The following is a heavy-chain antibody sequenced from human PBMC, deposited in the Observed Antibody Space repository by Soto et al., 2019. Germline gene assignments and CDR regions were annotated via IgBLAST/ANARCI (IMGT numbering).Heavy chain of an antibody. V-gene: IGHV1-69*13. CDR2: IIPIFGTA. J-gene: IGHJ6*02. D-gene: IGHD3-3*01. CDR1: GGTFSSYA. CDR3: ARVNSHTPDYDFWSGYSRWVYYGMDV. Sequence: SVKVSCKASGGTFSSYAISCVRQAPGQGLEWMGGIIPIFGTANYAQKFQGRVTITADESTSTAYMELSSLRSEDTAVYYCARVNSHTPDYDFWSGYSRWVYYGMDVWGQGTTVTVSS.